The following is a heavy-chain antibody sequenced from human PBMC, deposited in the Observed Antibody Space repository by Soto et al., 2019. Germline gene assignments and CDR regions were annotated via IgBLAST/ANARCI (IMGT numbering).Heavy chain of an antibody. V-gene: IGHV4-59*01. Sequence: SETLSLTCTVSGSSISSYYWSWIRQPPGKGLEWIGYIYYSGSTNYNPSLKSRVTISVDTSKNQFSLKLSFVTAADTAVYYCARRWGGTFDYWGQGTLVTVSS. D-gene: IGHD2-21*01. CDR2: IYYSGST. CDR3: ARRWGGTFDY. CDR1: GSSISSYY. J-gene: IGHJ4*02.